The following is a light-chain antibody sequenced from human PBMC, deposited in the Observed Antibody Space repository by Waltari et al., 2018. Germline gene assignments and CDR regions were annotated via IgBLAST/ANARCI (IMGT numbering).Light chain of an antibody. Sequence: DIQMTQSPSSLSASVGDSVTITCRASQGISNSLAWFQQKPGKVPNLLIYRASTLVSGVPSRFSGRGSGTEFTLTISSLQPEDVATYYCQKYNGDPPWTFGQGTKVEIK. CDR2: RAS. J-gene: IGKJ1*01. CDR1: QGISNS. CDR3: QKYNGDPPWT. V-gene: IGKV1-27*01.